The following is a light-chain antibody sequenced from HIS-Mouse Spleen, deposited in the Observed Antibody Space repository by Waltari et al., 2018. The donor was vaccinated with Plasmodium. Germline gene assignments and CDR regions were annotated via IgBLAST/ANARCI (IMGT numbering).Light chain of an antibody. CDR2: EDS. CDR3: YSTDSSGNHRV. V-gene: IGLV3-10*01. CDR1: AFPKKY. Sequence: SYELTQPPSVSVSPGQTARITCSVDAFPKKYAYWYQQKSGQAPVLVIYEDSKRPSGIPERFSGSSSGTMATLTSSGAQVEDEADYYCYSTDSSGNHRVFGGGTKLTVL. J-gene: IGLJ3*02.